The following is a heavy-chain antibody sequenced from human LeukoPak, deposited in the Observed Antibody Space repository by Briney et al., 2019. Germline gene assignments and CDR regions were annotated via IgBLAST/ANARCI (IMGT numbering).Heavy chain of an antibody. CDR3: ARGGSRHPSPEDY. J-gene: IGHJ4*02. D-gene: IGHD1-1*01. Sequence: GGSLRLSCVASGFTFSSFWMSWVRQAPGKGLAWVANIKQDGSEKYFVDSVKGRFTISRDNAKNSLYLQMSSLRAEDTAVYYCARGGSRHPSPEDYWGRGTLVTVSS. CDR2: IKQDGSEK. V-gene: IGHV3-7*03. CDR1: GFTFSSFW.